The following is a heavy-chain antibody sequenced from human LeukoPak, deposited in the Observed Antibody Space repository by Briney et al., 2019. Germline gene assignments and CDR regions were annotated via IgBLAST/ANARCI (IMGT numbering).Heavy chain of an antibody. CDR1: GFTFSSYS. D-gene: IGHD6-19*01. CDR2: ISSSSSTI. CDR3: ASIAVAAPGDAFDI. V-gene: IGHV3-48*01. J-gene: IGHJ3*02. Sequence: GGSLRLSCAASGFTFSSYSMNWVRQAPGKGLEWVSYISSSSSTIYYADSGKRRFTISRDNAKNSLYLQMNSLRAEDTAVYYCASIAVAAPGDAFDIWGQGTMVTVSS.